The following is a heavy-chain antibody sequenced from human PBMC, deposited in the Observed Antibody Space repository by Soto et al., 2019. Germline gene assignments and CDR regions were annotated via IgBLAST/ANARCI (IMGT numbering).Heavy chain of an antibody. V-gene: IGHV3-23*01. CDR2: ISGSGGAT. D-gene: IGHD3-22*01. Sequence: PGGCMRLSCSTSVFTVKDCAISWVRQAPGKGLEWVSGISGSGGATYYTDSVEGRFTISKDFSKNTVSLQMTGLRVDDTATYYCARGSDTSGYSVDRWGQGTLVTVSS. CDR3: ARGSDTSGYSVDR. CDR1: VFTVKDCA. J-gene: IGHJ5*02.